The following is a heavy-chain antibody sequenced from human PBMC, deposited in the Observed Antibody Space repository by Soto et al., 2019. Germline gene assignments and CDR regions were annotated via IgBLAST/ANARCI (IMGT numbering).Heavy chain of an antibody. CDR2: IIPICGTA. CDR3: ARATGTGYSSGWYSVPDY. V-gene: IGHV1-69*13. J-gene: IGHJ4*02. Sequence: GASVKVSCKASGYTFNGYDMHWVRQAPGQGLEWMGGIIPICGTANYAQKFQGRVTITADESTSTAYMELSSLRSEDTAVYYCARATGTGYSSGWYSVPDYWGQGTLVTVSS. CDR1: GYTFNGYD. D-gene: IGHD6-19*01.